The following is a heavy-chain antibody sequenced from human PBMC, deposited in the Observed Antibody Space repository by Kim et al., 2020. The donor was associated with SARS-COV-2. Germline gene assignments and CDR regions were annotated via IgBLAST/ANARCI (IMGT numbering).Heavy chain of an antibody. Sequence: SETLSLTCTVSGGSISSSSYYWGWIRQPPGKGLEWIGSIYYSGSTYYNPSLKSRVTISVDTSKNQFSLKLSSVTAADTAVSYCARAHQPGLQHWGQGTL. CDR1: GGSISSSSYY. CDR2: IYYSGST. CDR3: ARAHQPGLQH. J-gene: IGHJ1*01. V-gene: IGHV4-39*07.